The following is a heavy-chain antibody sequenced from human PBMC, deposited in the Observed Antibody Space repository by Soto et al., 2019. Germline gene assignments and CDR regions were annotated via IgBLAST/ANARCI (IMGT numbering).Heavy chain of an antibody. V-gene: IGHV4-39*01. D-gene: IGHD2-15*01. CDR3: ARLKGLPTGYYYGMDV. Sequence: SETLSLTCTVSGGSISSSSYYWGWIRQPPGKGLEWIGSIYYSGSTYYNPSLKSRVTISVDTSKNQFSLKLSSVTAADTAVYYCARLKGLPTGYYYGMDVWGQLTTVTVSS. CDR1: GGSISSSSYY. CDR2: IYYSGST. J-gene: IGHJ6*02.